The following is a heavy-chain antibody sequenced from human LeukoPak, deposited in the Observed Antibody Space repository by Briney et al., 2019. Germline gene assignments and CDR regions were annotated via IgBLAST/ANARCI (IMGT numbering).Heavy chain of an antibody. D-gene: IGHD4-17*01. V-gene: IGHV4-59*01. Sequence: SETLSLTCTVAGGSISSYYWSWIRQPPGKGLEWIGYIYYSGSTNYNPSLKSRVTISVDTSTNQFSLKLSSVTAADTAVYYCARDLYGDYGFDYWGQGTLVTVSS. CDR1: GGSISSYY. CDR3: ARDLYGDYGFDY. J-gene: IGHJ4*02. CDR2: IYYSGST.